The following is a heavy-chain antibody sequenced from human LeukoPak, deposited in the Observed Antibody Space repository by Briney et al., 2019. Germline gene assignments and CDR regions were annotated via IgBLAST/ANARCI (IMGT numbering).Heavy chain of an antibody. CDR1: GFPFSGSG. D-gene: IGHD4-11*01. V-gene: IGHV3-33*03. J-gene: IGHJ1*01. CDR3: GTYSINNAREFQY. CDR2: IWYDGSNQ. Sequence: PGSSLRLSCAASGFPFSGSGMHWVRQAPGKGLEWVAVIWYDGSNQYYADSVKGRFTISRDNAKNSLYLQMNSLGVDDTAVYYCGTYSINNAREFQYWGQGTLVTVPS.